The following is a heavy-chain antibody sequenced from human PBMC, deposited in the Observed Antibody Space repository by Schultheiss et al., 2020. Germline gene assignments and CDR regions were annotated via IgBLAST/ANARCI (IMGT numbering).Heavy chain of an antibody. CDR2: INAGNGNT. CDR1: GYTFTSYA. J-gene: IGHJ6*02. CDR3: ASPVGAARPSESGMDV. V-gene: IGHV1-3*01. D-gene: IGHD6-6*01. Sequence: ASVKVSCKASGYTFTSYAMHWVRQAPGQRLEWMGWINAGNGNTNYAQKLQGRVTMTTDTSTSTAYMELRSLRSDDTAVYYCASPVGAARPSESGMDVWGQGTTVNVSS.